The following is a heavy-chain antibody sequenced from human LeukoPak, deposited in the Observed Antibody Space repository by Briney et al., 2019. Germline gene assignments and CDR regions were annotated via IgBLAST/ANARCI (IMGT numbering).Heavy chain of an antibody. J-gene: IGHJ3*02. Sequence: SETLSLTCTVSGGSISSGDYYWSWIRQPPGKGLEWIGYIYYSGSTYCNPSLKSRLTISVDTSKNHFSLKLSSVTAADTAVYYRARASSFHDAFDIWGQGTMVTVSS. V-gene: IGHV4-30-4*01. CDR3: ARASSFHDAFDI. CDR1: GGSISSGDYY. CDR2: IYYSGST. D-gene: IGHD3-3*02.